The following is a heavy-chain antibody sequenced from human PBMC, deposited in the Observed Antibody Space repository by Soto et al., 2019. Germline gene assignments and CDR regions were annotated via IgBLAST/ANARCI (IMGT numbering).Heavy chain of an antibody. CDR1: GFTFSSYS. CDR2: ISSSSSTI. V-gene: IGHV3-48*02. CDR3: ARDASRGIVVVPAAIMNNFNSDSVKQNYGMDV. D-gene: IGHD2-2*02. J-gene: IGHJ6*02. Sequence: GGSLRLSCAASGFTFSSYSMNWVRQAPGKGLEWVSYISSSSSTIYYADSVKGRFTISRDNAKNSLYLQMNSLRDEDTAVYYCARDASRGIVVVPAAIMNNFNSDSVKQNYGMDVWGQGTTVTVSS.